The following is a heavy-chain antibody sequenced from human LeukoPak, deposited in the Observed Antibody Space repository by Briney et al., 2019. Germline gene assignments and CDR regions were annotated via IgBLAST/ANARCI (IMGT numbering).Heavy chain of an antibody. CDR2: ISSSSSYI. V-gene: IGHV3-21*01. D-gene: IGHD2-2*02. CDR1: GFTFSSYS. CDR3: ARDTYCSSTSCYTDDAFDI. J-gene: IGHJ3*02. Sequence: GGSLRLSCAASGFTFSSYSMNWVRQAPGKGLEWVSSISSSSSYIYYADSVKGRFTISRDNAKNSLYLQMNSLRAEDTAVYYCARDTYCSSTSCYTDDAFDIWGQGTMVTVSS.